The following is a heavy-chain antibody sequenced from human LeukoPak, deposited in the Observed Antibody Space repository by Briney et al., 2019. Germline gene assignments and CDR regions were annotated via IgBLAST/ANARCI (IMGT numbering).Heavy chain of an antibody. CDR1: GFTFSSYA. V-gene: IGHV3-21*01. Sequence: GGSLRLSCAASGFTFSSYAMHWVRQAPGKGLEWVSSISSSSSYIYYADSVKGRFTISRDNAKNSQYLQMNSLRAEDTAVYYCARVYDSSGSSIGYWGQGTLVTVSS. J-gene: IGHJ4*02. CDR2: ISSSSSYI. D-gene: IGHD3-22*01. CDR3: ARVYDSSGSSIGY.